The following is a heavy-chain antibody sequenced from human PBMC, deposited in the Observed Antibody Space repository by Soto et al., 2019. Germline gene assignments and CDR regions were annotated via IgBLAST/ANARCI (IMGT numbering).Heavy chain of an antibody. D-gene: IGHD3-22*01. V-gene: IGHV1-18*01. CDR1: GYTFTSYG. CDR3: ARDLDRGPGYYYDSSGYYSSPEYFQH. J-gene: IGHJ1*01. Sequence: ASVKVSCKASGYTFTSYGISWVRQAPGQGLEWMGWISAYNGNTNYAQKLQGRVTMTTDTSTSTAYMELRSLRSDDTAVYYCARDLDRGPGYYYDSSGYYSSPEYFQHWVPETLLVTVSS. CDR2: ISAYNGNT.